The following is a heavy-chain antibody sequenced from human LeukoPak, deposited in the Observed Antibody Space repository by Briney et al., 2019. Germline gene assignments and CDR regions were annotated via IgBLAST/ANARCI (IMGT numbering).Heavy chain of an antibody. CDR2: ISYDGSNK. CDR3: AKGEGALVANNDAFDI. J-gene: IGHJ3*02. Sequence: GRSLRLSCAASGFTFSSYGMHWVRQAPGKGLEWVAVISYDGSNKYYADSVKGRFTISRDNSKNTLYLQMNSLRAEDTAVYYCAKGEGALVANNDAFDIWGQGTMVTVSS. V-gene: IGHV3-30*18. CDR1: GFTFSSYG. D-gene: IGHD2-15*01.